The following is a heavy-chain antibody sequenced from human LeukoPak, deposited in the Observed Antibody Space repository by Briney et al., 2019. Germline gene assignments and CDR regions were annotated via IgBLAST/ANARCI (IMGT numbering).Heavy chain of an antibody. V-gene: IGHV3-33*01. CDR2: IWYAGSNK. D-gene: IGHD3-9*01. J-gene: IGHJ4*02. Sequence: GGSLRLSCAASGFTLSSYGMHWIRQAPGKGLEWVADIWYAGSNKYYADSVKGRFNISRDNYKNTLYLQMNSLRAEDTAVYYCARDQDILDGYAGGPLSYFDYWGQRTLVTVSS. CDR1: GFTLSSYG. CDR3: ARDQDILDGYAGGPLSYFDY.